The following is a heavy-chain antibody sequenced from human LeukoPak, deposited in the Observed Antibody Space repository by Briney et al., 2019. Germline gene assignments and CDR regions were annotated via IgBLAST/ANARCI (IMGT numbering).Heavy chain of an antibody. CDR1: GFTFSSFA. CDR2: ISSSSTI. Sequence: GGSLRLSCEASGFTFSSFAMNWVRQAPGKGLEWVSYISSSSTIYYADSVKGRFTISRDNAKNSLYLQMNSLRAEDTALYYCAEDFIDRFGESGYFDYWGQGTLVTVSS. CDR3: AEDFIDRFGESGYFDY. J-gene: IGHJ4*02. D-gene: IGHD3-10*01. V-gene: IGHV3-48*04.